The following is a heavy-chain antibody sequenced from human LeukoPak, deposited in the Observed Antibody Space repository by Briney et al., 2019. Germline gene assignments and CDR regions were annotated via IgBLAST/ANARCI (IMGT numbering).Heavy chain of an antibody. CDR2: ISYDGSNK. CDR3: AKGPHY. V-gene: IGHV3-30*18. CDR1: GFTFSSYG. J-gene: IGHJ4*02. Sequence: PGGSLRLSCAASGFTFSSYGMHWVRQAPGKGLEWVAVISYDGSNKYYADSVKGRFTISRDNSKNTLYLQMNSLRAEDTAVYYCAKGPHYWGQGTLVTVSS.